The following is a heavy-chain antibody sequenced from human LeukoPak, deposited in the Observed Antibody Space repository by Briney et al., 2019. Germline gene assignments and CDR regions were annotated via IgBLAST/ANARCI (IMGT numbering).Heavy chain of an antibody. Sequence: GRSLRLSCAASGVTFDDYAMHWVRQAPGKGLEWVSGISWNSGSIGYADSVKGRFTISRDNAKNSLYLQMNSLRAEDTALYYCAKDIGSGSYTTHAFDIWGQGTMVTVSS. CDR3: AKDIGSGSYTTHAFDI. D-gene: IGHD3-10*01. CDR1: GVTFDDYA. V-gene: IGHV3-9*01. CDR2: ISWNSGSI. J-gene: IGHJ3*02.